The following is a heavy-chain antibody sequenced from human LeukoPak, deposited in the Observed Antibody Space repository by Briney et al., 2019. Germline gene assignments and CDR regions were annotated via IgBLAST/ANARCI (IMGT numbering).Heavy chain of an antibody. CDR1: GFTFSSYA. CDR2: INQDGSEK. Sequence: GGSLRLSCAASGFTFSSYAMSWVRQAPGKGLEWVANINQDGSEKYYVDSVKGRFTISRDNAKNSLYLQMNSLRAEDTAVYYCARDPDYGGNSGLDYWGQGTLVTVSS. V-gene: IGHV3-7*04. D-gene: IGHD4-23*01. J-gene: IGHJ4*02. CDR3: ARDPDYGGNSGLDY.